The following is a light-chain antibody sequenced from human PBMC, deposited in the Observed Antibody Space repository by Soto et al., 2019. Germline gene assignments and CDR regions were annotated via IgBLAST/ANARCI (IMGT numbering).Light chain of an antibody. CDR1: SSNIGAGYD. CDR2: GNS. V-gene: IGLV1-40*01. CDR3: QSYGSSLSGSKV. Sequence: QSVLTQPPSVSGAPGQRVTISCTGSSSNIGAGYDVHWYQQLPGTAPKLLIYGNSNRPSGVPDRFSGSKPGTSASLAITGLQAEDEADYYCQSYGSSLSGSKVFGTGTKVTVL. J-gene: IGLJ1*01.